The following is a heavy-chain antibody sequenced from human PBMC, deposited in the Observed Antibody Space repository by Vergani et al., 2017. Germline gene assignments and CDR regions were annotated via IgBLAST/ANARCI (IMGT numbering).Heavy chain of an antibody. CDR1: GFTVSSNY. CDR3: ARGGHYDFWSGYRDYYYYYMYV. D-gene: IGHD3-3*01. J-gene: IGHJ6*03. CDR2: IYSGGST. V-gene: IGHV3-53*02. Sequence: EVQLVETGGGLIQPGGSLRLSCAASGFTVSSNYMSWVRQAPGKGLEWVSVIYSGGSTYYADSVKGRFTISRDNSKNTLYLQMNSLRAEDTAVYYCARGGHYDFWSGYRDYYYYYMYVWGKGTTVTVSS.